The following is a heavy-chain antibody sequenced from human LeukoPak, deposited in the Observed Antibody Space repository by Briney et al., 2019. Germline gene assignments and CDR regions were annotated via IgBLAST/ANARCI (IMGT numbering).Heavy chain of an antibody. V-gene: IGHV3-21*01. CDR1: GFTFSSYS. J-gene: IGHJ4*02. CDR3: ARDFASYYDFWSGYSPGRDFDY. Sequence: PGGSLRLSCAASGFTFSSYSMKWVRQAPGKGLEWVSSISSSSSYIYYADSVKGRFTISRDNAKNSLYLQMNSLRAEDTAVYYSARDFASYYDFWSGYSPGRDFDYWGQGTLVTVSS. D-gene: IGHD3-3*01. CDR2: ISSSSSYI.